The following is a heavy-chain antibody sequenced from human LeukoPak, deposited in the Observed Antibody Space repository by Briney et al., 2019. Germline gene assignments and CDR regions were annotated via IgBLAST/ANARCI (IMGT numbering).Heavy chain of an antibody. Sequence: SETLSLTCTVSADSISGYSWNWVRQPAGKGLEGIGRFYTSGSINYNPSLKRRVTVSVDTSKNQFSLEMTSVTAADTAVYYCARGLYSSTYYFYYMDVWGKGTTVTVSS. D-gene: IGHD6-13*01. CDR3: ARGLYSSTYYFYYMDV. J-gene: IGHJ6*03. CDR2: FYTSGSI. CDR1: ADSISGYS. V-gene: IGHV4-4*07.